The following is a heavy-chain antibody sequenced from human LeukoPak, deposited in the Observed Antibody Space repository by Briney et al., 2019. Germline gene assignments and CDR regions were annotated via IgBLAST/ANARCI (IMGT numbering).Heavy chain of an antibody. D-gene: IGHD6-19*01. CDR2: IKQDGSEK. V-gene: IGHV3-7*01. CDR3: ARYGNGAWLGHYAFDM. CDR1: GFTLSYYW. Sequence: GGSLRLSCAASGFTLSYYWMSWVRQAPGKGLEWVANIKQDGSEKYYVDSVKGRFTISRDNAKNSLYLQMNSLKAEDTAVYYCARYGNGAWLGHYAFDMWGQGTMVTVSS. J-gene: IGHJ3*02.